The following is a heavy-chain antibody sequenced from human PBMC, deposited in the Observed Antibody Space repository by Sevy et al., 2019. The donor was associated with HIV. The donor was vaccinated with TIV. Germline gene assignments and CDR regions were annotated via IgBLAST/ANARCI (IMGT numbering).Heavy chain of an antibody. CDR2: INGFNGYT. CDR1: GYPFTSYS. CDR3: ASHHCTNGVCYWGDY. D-gene: IGHD2-8*01. V-gene: IGHV1-18*04. Sequence: ASVKVSCKASGYPFTSYSVTWVRQAPGQGLEWMGWINGFNGYTNYAQNLQGRVTMTRDTSTGTAYMELRSLRSDDTAVYFCASHHCTNGVCYWGDYWGQRTLVTVSS. J-gene: IGHJ4*02.